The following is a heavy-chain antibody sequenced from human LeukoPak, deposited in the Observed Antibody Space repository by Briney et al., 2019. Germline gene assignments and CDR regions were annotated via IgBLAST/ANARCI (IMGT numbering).Heavy chain of an antibody. J-gene: IGHJ5*02. D-gene: IGHD2-15*01. CDR2: LSHSGSS. Sequence: SETLSLTCTVSGYSISSGYYWDWIRQPPGKGLEWIGTLSHSGSSYYNPSLKSRVTISVDKSRNQFSLKLSSVTAADTAVFYXXXGRDCSGGSCYSDYWFDPWGQGTLVTVSS. CDR3: XXGRDCSGGSCYSDYWFDP. V-gene: IGHV4-38-2*02. CDR1: GYSISSGYY.